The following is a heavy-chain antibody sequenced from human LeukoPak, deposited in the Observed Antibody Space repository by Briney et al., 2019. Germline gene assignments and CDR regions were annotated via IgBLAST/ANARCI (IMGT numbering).Heavy chain of an antibody. CDR3: VKDVHYLGSYRESLDP. CDR1: GFTFKNYG. CDR2: LDYTGNNQ. V-gene: IGHV3-30*02. J-gene: IGHJ5*02. D-gene: IGHD3-10*01. Sequence: PGGSLRLSCATSGFTFKNYGMHWVRQAPGEGLEWVTFLDYTGNNQYYADLMKGRLTISRDNSKNTVFLQMNNLRLEDTAIYYCVKDVHYLGSYRESLDPWGQGTLVTVSS.